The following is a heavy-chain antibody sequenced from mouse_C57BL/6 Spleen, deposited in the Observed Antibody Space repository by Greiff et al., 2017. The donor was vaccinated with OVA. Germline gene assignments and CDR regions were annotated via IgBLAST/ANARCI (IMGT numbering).Heavy chain of an antibody. CDR1: GFTFSDYG. CDR2: ISSGSSTI. D-gene: IGHD4-1*01. V-gene: IGHV5-17*01. Sequence: EVKLVESGGGLVKPGGSLKLSCAASGFTFSDYGMHWVRQAPEKGLEWVAYISSGSSTIYYADTVQGRFTISRDNAKNTLFLQMTSLRSEDTAMYYCARGRTGVDYWGQGTTLTVSS. J-gene: IGHJ2*01. CDR3: ARGRTGVDY.